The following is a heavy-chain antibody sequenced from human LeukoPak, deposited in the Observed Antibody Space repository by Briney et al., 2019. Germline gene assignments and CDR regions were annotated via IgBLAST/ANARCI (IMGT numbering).Heavy chain of an antibody. Sequence: GGSLRLSCAASGFTLNYYAMAWVRQAPGKGLEWVSGISGSGGRTYYADSVKGRFTISRDNSKNTLYLQMNSLRAEDTAVYYCAKAGYDSSGYYYFDYWGQGTLVTVSS. CDR2: ISGSGGRT. V-gene: IGHV3-23*01. J-gene: IGHJ4*02. D-gene: IGHD3-22*01. CDR1: GFTLNYYA. CDR3: AKAGYDSSGYYYFDY.